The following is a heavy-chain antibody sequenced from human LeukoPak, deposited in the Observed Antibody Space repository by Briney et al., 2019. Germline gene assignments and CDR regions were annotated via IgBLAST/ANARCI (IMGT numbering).Heavy chain of an antibody. D-gene: IGHD6-19*01. Sequence: GASVKVSCTASGYTFTSYGISWVRQAPGQGLEWMGRISAYNGNTNYAQKLQDRVTMTTDTSTSTAYMELRSLRSDDTAVHHCARDQGGWYLNYYYYYMDVWGKGTTVTISS. CDR2: ISAYNGNT. J-gene: IGHJ6*03. CDR3: ARDQGGWYLNYYYYYMDV. V-gene: IGHV1-18*01. CDR1: GYTFTSYG.